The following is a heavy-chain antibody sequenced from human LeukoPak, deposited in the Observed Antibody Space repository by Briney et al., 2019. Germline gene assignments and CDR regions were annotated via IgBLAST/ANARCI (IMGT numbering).Heavy chain of an antibody. CDR3: ARGNGDFPY. Sequence: SETLPLTCAVSGYFISSGYYWGWMRPPPGKGLEWIGSIYHSGSTYYNPSLKSRVTMSVDTSKNQFSLQLTSVTAADTAVYYCARGNGDFPYWGQGTVVTVSS. J-gene: IGHJ4*02. V-gene: IGHV4-38-2*01. CDR2: IYHSGST. CDR1: GYFISSGYY. D-gene: IGHD4-17*01.